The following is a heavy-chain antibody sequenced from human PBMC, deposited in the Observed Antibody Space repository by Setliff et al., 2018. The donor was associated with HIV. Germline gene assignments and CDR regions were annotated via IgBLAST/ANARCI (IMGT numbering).Heavy chain of an antibody. J-gene: IGHJ5*02. V-gene: IGHV1-2*02. CDR3: ALASIVSTARWNH. CDR2: INPNSGAT. D-gene: IGHD1-26*01. CDR1: GYTFSAYY. Sequence: GAPVKVSCKVSGYTFSAYYLHWVRRAPGQGLEWMGWINPNSGATKYAQNFQGRVTMTRDTSISTAYMDLSSLTSDDTAVYYCALASIVSTARWNHWGRGTLVTVSS.